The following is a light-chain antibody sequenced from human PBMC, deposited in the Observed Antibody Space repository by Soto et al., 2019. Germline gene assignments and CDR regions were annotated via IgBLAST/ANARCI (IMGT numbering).Light chain of an antibody. Sequence: EIVMTQSPATLSVSPGERATLSFRASQSVSSNLAWYQQKPGQAPRLLISGASTRATGIPARFSGSGSGTEFTLTISSLQSEDFAVYYCQQYNNWPPYTFGQGTKVDIK. CDR2: GAS. CDR3: QQYNNWPPYT. CDR1: QSVSSN. V-gene: IGKV3-15*01. J-gene: IGKJ2*01.